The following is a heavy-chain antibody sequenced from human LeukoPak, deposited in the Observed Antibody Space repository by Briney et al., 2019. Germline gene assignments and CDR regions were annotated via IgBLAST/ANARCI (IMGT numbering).Heavy chain of an antibody. CDR1: GFTFSSYA. V-gene: IGHV3-23*01. J-gene: IGHJ5*01. Sequence: PGGSLRLSCAASGFTFSSYAMSWVRQTTGKGLEWVSSISSSGGLTFYADSVKGRFTISRDNSRNTLYLQMNSLSAVDTALYYCAKDRPNYDGTHGHYYRRSGDSWGQGTLVTVSS. D-gene: IGHD3-22*01. CDR2: ISSSGGLT. CDR3: AKDRPNYDGTHGHYYRRSGDS.